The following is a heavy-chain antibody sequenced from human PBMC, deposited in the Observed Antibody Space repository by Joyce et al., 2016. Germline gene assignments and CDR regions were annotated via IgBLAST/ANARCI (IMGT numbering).Heavy chain of an antibody. J-gene: IGHJ4*02. CDR2: VSGKNGDT. Sequence: QVQLVQSGADVKKPGASVKVSCQTSGYTFTSSAVSWLRLAPGQGLEWMGWVSGKNGDTRYSQKVQGRVIMTTDTSTSMASMELRSLNSDDTGVYYCARQVVATDDRGDYFDYWGQGTLVIVSS. CDR3: ARQVVATDDRGDYFDY. CDR1: GYTFTSSA. D-gene: IGHD2-15*01. V-gene: IGHV1-18*04.